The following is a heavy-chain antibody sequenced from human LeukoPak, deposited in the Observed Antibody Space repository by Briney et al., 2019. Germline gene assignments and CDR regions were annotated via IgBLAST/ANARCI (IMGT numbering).Heavy chain of an antibody. Sequence: GGPLTLSCAASGFTFGDYAIHWVRQAPGKGLEWVSLIRGQGWSTYYAFSVKVGFSISRDTNKNSLYLQMNILKTADTALYFCARDPHPAYGDYVVLDSCGQGTLVTVSS. CDR2: IRGQGWST. V-gene: IGHV3-43*02. J-gene: IGHJ4*02. CDR3: ARDPHPAYGDYVVLDS. D-gene: IGHD4-17*01. CDR1: GFTFGDYA.